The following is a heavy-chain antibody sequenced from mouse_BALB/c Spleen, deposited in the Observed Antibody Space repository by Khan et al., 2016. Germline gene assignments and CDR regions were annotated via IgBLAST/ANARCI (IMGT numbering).Heavy chain of an antibody. Sequence: EVELVESGGGLVKPGGSLKLSCAASGFTFSNYAMSWVRQTPEKRLEWVASIDSGGRTYYPDSVQGRFTISRDNARNILYLQMNSLRSEDTAMYYCAIVITTGEIYWYLDVWGAGTTVTVSS. CDR2: IDSGGRT. D-gene: IGHD1-1*01. CDR3: AIVITTGEIYWYLDV. V-gene: IGHV5-6-5*01. CDR1: GFTFSNYA. J-gene: IGHJ1*01.